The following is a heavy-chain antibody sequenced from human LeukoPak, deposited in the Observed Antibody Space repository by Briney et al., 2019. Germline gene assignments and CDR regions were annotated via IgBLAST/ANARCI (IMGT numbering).Heavy chain of an antibody. J-gene: IGHJ4*02. D-gene: IGHD1-26*01. Sequence: SETLSLTCAVYGGSFSGCYWSWIRQPPGKGLEWIGEINHSGSTNYNPSLKSRVTISVDTSKNQFSLKLSSVTAADTAVYYCARGRAMGRWGQGTLVTVSS. V-gene: IGHV4-34*01. CDR2: INHSGST. CDR3: ARGRAMGR. CDR1: GGSFSGCY.